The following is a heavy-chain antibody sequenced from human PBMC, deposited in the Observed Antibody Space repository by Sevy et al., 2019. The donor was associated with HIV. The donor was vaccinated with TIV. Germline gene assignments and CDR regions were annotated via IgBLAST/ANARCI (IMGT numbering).Heavy chain of an antibody. V-gene: IGHV7-4-1*02. D-gene: IGHD4-17*01. CDR1: GYTFTSYA. CDR3: ARDLSEYGDYYFDY. CDR2: INTNTGNP. J-gene: IGHJ4*02. Sequence: ASVKVSCKASGYTFTSYAMNWVRQAPGQGLEWMGWINTNTGNPTYTQGFTGRFVFSLDTSVSTAYLQISSLKAEDTAVYYYARDLSEYGDYYFDYWGQGTLVTVSS.